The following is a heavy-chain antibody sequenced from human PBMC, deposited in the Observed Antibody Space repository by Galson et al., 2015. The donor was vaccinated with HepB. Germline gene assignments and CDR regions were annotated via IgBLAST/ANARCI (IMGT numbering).Heavy chain of an antibody. V-gene: IGHV3-30*18. CDR1: GFTLSSYG. CDR2: ITYNGRVE. CDR3: AKAGGRYQLLYWFDP. D-gene: IGHD2-2*01. Sequence: SLRLSCAASGFTLSSYGMHWVRQAPGKGPEWVAVITYNGRVENYSDSVKGRFTISRDNSKNTLYLQMNSLRAEDTAMYYCAKAGGRYQLLYWFDPWGQGTLVTVSP. J-gene: IGHJ5*02.